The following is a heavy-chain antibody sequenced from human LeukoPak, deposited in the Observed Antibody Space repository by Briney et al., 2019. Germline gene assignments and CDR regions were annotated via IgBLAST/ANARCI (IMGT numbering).Heavy chain of an antibody. Sequence: SETLSLTCAVSGGSISSSNWWSWVRQPPGKGLEWIGEIYHSGSTNYNPSLKSRVTISVDKSKNQFSLKLGSVTAADTAVYYCAISGGSSGWYLFDYWGQGTLVTVSS. CDR1: GGSISSSNW. CDR2: IYHSGST. CDR3: AISGGSSGWYLFDY. V-gene: IGHV4-4*02. D-gene: IGHD6-13*01. J-gene: IGHJ4*02.